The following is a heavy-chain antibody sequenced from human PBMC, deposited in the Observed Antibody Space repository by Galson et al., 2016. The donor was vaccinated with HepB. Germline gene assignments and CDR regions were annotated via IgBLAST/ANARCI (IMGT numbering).Heavy chain of an antibody. CDR2: IYHSGGT. J-gene: IGHJ3*02. Sequence: TLSLTCTVSGGSISSGRYYWTWIRQHPGNGLEWIGNIYHSGGTYHNPSLKSRLTISVDTSKNQFSLKLSSVTAADTAVYFCARVRTTVAQALAFDIWGQGTMVTVSS. CDR3: ARVRTTVAQALAFDI. CDR1: GGSISSGRYY. D-gene: IGHD4-23*01. V-gene: IGHV4-31*03.